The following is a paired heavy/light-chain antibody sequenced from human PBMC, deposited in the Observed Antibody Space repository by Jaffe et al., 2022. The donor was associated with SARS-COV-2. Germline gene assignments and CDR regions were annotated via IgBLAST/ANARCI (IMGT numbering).Light chain of an antibody. CDR2: ENN. Sequence: QSVLTQPPSVSAAPGQKVTISCSGSSSNIGNKFVSWYQQLPGTAPKLLIYENNKRPSGIPDRFSGSKSGTSATLGITGLQTGDEADYYCGTWDSSLSAGGFGGGTKLTVL. CDR1: SSNIGNKF. V-gene: IGLV1-51*02. CDR3: GTWDSSLSAGG. J-gene: IGLJ2*01.
Heavy chain of an antibody. V-gene: IGHV3-7*03. CDR2: IKQDGSEK. J-gene: IGHJ6*02. Sequence: EVQLVESGGGLVQPGGSLRLSCVASGFTFRSYWMSWVRQAPGKGLEWVANIKQDGSEKYYVDSVKGRFTVSRDNANNSLYLQVNTLRAEDTAVYYCARSPGIYGDYEYGMDVWGQGTTVTVSS. CDR1: GFTFRSYW. CDR3: ARSPGIYGDYEYGMDV. D-gene: IGHD4-17*01.